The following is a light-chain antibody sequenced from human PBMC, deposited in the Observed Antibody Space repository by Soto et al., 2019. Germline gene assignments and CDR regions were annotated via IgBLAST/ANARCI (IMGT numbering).Light chain of an antibody. J-gene: IGKJ4*01. CDR2: STS. Sequence: EIVLTQSPGTLSLFPGERATLSCRASQSVNNNYLGWYQKKPGQAPRLLIYSTSRRSRGIPDMFSGSGSATDFTLTISRLEHEYLALYYCQQNSGSLTFGEGTKVEIK. CDR3: QQNSGSLT. CDR1: QSVNNNY. V-gene: IGKV3-20*01.